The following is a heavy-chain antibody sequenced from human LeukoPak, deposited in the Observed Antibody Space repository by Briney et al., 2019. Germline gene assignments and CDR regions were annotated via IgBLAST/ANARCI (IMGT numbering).Heavy chain of an antibody. Sequence: SETLSLTCTVSGDSISSTYYYWVWIRQPPGKGLEWIGSIYYGGEAYYNPSLRSRVTISSDTSKNQFSLSLNSVTATDTAVYYCARRSHCDVGSCPPVWGQGTTVTVSS. CDR2: IYYGGEA. CDR3: ARRSHCDVGSCPPV. CDR1: GDSISSTYYY. J-gene: IGHJ6*02. V-gene: IGHV4-39*01. D-gene: IGHD1-26*01.